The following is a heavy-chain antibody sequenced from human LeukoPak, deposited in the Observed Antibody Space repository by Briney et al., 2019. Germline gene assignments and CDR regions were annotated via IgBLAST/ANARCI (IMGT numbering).Heavy chain of an antibody. V-gene: IGHV3-30*02. CDR2: IRYDGSNK. CDR3: AKDYHWTTVTFFDY. Sequence: GGSLRLSCAASGFTFSSYGMHWVRQAPGKGLEWVAFIRYDGSNKYYADSVKGRFTISRDNSKNTLYLQMNSLRAEDTAVYYCAKDYHWTTVTFFDYWGQGTLVTVSS. J-gene: IGHJ4*02. CDR1: GFTFSSYG. D-gene: IGHD4-17*01.